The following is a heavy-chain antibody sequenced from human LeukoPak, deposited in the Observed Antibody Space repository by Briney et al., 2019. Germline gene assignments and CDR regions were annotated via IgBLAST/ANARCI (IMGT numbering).Heavy chain of an antibody. J-gene: IGHJ4*02. CDR2: ISGSGGST. D-gene: IGHD4-17*01. CDR1: GFTFSSYA. V-gene: IGHV3-23*01. Sequence: PGGSLRLSCPASGFTFSSYAMRWVRQAPGKGLEWVSAISGSGGSTYYADSVKGSFTISRDNSKNTLYLQMSSLRAEDTAVYYCANATVTTYGAVNFDYWGQGTLVTVSS. CDR3: ANATVTTYGAVNFDY.